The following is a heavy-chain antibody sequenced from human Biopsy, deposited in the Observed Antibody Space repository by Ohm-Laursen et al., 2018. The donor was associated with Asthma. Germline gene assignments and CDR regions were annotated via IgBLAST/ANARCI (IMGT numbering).Heavy chain of an antibody. V-gene: IGHV1-69*13. CDR1: GGTFSNFA. Sequence: ASVKVSCNAPGGTFSNFAISWVRQAPGQGLEWLGGIMTVFGTTNYAQKFQGRVTITVDESTSTAYMEVTSLRSEDTAIYYCARCQVGYSSGWSLLLKKIYYSGMDVWGQGTAVTVSS. D-gene: IGHD6-19*01. CDR3: ARCQVGYSSGWSLLLKKIYYSGMDV. CDR2: IMTVFGTT. J-gene: IGHJ6*02.